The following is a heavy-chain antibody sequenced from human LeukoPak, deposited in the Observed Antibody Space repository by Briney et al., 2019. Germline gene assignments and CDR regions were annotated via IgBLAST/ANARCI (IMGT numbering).Heavy chain of an antibody. V-gene: IGHV1-69*05. Sequence: SVKVSCKASGGTFSSYAISWVRQAPGQGLEWMGRIIPIFGTANYAQKFQGRVTITTDESTSTAYMELSSLRSEDTAVYYCASTLVAYSSSSNAFDIWGQGTMVTVSS. D-gene: IGHD6-13*01. CDR2: IIPIFGTA. CDR1: GGTFSSYA. J-gene: IGHJ3*02. CDR3: ASTLVAYSSSSNAFDI.